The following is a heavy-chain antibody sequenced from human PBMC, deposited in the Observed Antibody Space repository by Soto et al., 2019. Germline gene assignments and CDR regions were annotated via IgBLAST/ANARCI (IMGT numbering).Heavy chain of an antibody. D-gene: IGHD6-13*01. CDR3: ARNGSRRQQLVRGKYYYYGMDV. CDR2: IYHSGST. CDR1: GGSISSGGYS. V-gene: IGHV4-30-2*05. Sequence: PSETLSLTCAVSGGSISSGGYSWSWIRQPPGKGLEWIGYIYHSGSTYYNPSLKSRITINPDTSKNQFSLQLNSVTPEDTAVYYCARNGSRRQQLVRGKYYYYGMDVWGQGTTVTVSS. J-gene: IGHJ6*02.